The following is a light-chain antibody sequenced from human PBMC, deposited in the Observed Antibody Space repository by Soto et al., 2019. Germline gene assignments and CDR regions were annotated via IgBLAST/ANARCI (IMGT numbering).Light chain of an antibody. CDR2: EVS. CDR1: SSCVGGYNY. Sequence: QSALTQPPSASGSPGQSFTISFTGTSSCVGGYNYVSWYQQHPGRAPKLMIYEVSKRPSGVPDRFSGSKSGNTASLTVSGLQAEDEADYYCSSYAGSNNFDVFGTGTKVTVL. V-gene: IGLV2-8*01. CDR3: SSYAGSNNFDV. J-gene: IGLJ1*01.